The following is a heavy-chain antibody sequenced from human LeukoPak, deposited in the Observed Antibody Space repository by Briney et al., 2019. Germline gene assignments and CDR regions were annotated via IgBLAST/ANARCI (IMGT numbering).Heavy chain of an antibody. V-gene: IGHV3-23*01. CDR2: ISGSGGSK. CDR1: GFTFSSYA. Sequence: GGSLRLSCAASGFTFSSYAMTWVRQTPGKGLEWVSAISGSGGSKYYADSVQGRFTISRDNSKNTLYLQMDSLRAEDTAVYYCARDISHYDFWSGYYNGMDVWGQGTTVTVSS. D-gene: IGHD3-3*01. J-gene: IGHJ6*02. CDR3: ARDISHYDFWSGYYNGMDV.